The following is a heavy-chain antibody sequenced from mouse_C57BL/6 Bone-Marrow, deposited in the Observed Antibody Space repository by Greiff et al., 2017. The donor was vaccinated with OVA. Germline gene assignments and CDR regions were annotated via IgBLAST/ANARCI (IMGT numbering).Heavy chain of an antibody. D-gene: IGHD2-3*01. V-gene: IGHV10-1*01. CDR2: IRSKSNNYAT. J-gene: IGHJ1*03. CDR3: VRHDVYWYFDV. CDR1: GFSFNTYA. Sequence: EVQLQESGGGLVQPKGSLKLSCAASGFSFNTYAMNWVRQAPGKGLEWVARIRSKSNNYATYYADSVKDRFTISRDDSESMLYLQMKNLKTEDTAMYYCVRHDVYWYFDVWGTGTTVTVSS.